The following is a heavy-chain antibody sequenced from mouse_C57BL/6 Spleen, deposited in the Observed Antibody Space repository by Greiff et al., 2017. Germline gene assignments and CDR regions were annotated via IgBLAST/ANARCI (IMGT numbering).Heavy chain of an antibody. CDR2: IHPYSGST. J-gene: IGHJ4*01. Sequence: QVQLQQPGAELVKPGASVKLSCKASGYTFTSYWMHWVKQRPGQGLEWIGMIHPYSGSTNYNEKFKSKATLTVDKSSSTAYMQLSSLTSEDSAVYYCARCPDEYDGPMDYWGQGTSVTVSS. V-gene: IGHV1-64*01. CDR1: GYTFTSYW. D-gene: IGHD2-4*01. CDR3: ARCPDEYDGPMDY.